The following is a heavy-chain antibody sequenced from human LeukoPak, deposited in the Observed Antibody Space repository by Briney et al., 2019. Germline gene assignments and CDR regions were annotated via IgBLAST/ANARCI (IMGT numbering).Heavy chain of an antibody. Sequence: PSETLSLTCTVSGGSISSYYWSWIRQPPGKGLEWIGYIYYSGSTNYNPTLKSRVTIVETSKNQFSLKLSSVTAADTAEYYCARVTGYMIEDYFDYWGQGTLVTVSS. V-gene: IGHV4-59*01. J-gene: IGHJ4*02. CDR1: GGSISSYY. CDR3: ARVTGYMIEDYFDY. D-gene: IGHD3-22*01. CDR2: IYYSGST.